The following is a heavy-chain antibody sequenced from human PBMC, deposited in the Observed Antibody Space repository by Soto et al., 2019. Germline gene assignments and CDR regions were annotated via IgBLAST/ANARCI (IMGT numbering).Heavy chain of an antibody. V-gene: IGHV2-5*02. D-gene: IGHD2-15*01. Sequence: QITLKESGPTLVKPTQTLTLTCTFSGFSLSTSGVGVGWIRQPPGKALEWLALIYWDDDKRYSPSLKRRLTITKDTPKNQVVLTMTNMDSVDTATYYCAHSTLVVGFDPCGQGTLVTVSS. CDR2: IYWDDDK. J-gene: IGHJ5*02. CDR3: AHSTLVVGFDP. CDR1: GFSLSTSGVG.